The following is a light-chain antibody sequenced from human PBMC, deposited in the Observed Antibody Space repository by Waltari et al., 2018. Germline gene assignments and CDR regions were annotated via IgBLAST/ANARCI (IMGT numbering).Light chain of an antibody. V-gene: IGLV2-23*02. J-gene: IGLJ1*01. CDR3: CSYAGLGIYV. CDR1: HSDVGNYNL. Sequence: SGLTQPASVSGSPGQSITISCTGTHSDVGNYNLVSWYQQYPGKAPKLMVYEVTKRTSGVSDRFSGSKSGNTASLTIYGLQSEDEADYYCCSYAGLGIYVFGTGTKVTVL. CDR2: EVT.